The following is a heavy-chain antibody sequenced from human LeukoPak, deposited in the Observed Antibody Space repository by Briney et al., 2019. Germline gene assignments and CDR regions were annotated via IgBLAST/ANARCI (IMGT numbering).Heavy chain of an antibody. J-gene: IGHJ4*02. CDR2: IYYSGDI. Sequence: SETLSLTCTVSGTSISCYYWSWIRQPPGKGLESIGYIYYSGDINYNPSLKSRVTMSLDASKNQFSLKLSSVTAADTAVYYCARTARVPDSWSQGTLVTVSS. CDR1: GTSISCYY. V-gene: IGHV4-59*01. CDR3: ARTARVPDS. D-gene: IGHD3-3*01.